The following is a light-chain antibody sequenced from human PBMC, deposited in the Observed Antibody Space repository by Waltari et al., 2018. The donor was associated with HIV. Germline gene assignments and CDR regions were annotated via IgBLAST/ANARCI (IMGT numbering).Light chain of an antibody. J-gene: IGLJ2*01. V-gene: IGLV2-23*02. CDR2: EVS. CDR3: CAYAGSTTYVI. Sequence: QSALTQPASVSGSPGHPPTIPCTGTSSDVGGYNLVSWYQQHPGKAPKLMIYEVSKRPSGFSNRFSGSKSGNTASLTISGLQAEDEADYYCCAYAGSTTYVIFGGGTKLTVL. CDR1: SSDVGGYNL.